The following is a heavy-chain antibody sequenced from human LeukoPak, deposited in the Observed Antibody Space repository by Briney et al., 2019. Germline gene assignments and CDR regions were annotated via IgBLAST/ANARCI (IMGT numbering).Heavy chain of an antibody. V-gene: IGHV4-34*01. CDR1: GGSFSGYY. CDR2: INHSGST. D-gene: IGHD3-3*01. CDR3: AQMEFGGYFDY. J-gene: IGHJ4*02. Sequence: SETLSLTCAVYGGSFSGYYWSWIRQPPGKGLEWIGEINHSGSTNYNPSLKSRVTISVDTSKNQFSLKLSSVTAADTAVYYCAQMEFGGYFDYWGQGTLVTVSS.